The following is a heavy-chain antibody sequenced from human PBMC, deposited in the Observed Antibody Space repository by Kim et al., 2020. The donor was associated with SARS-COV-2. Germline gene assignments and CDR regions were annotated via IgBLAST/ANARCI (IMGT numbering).Heavy chain of an antibody. V-gene: IGHV3-30*02. CDR3: VKEAAFTTVVVDYYFDY. J-gene: IGHJ4*02. Sequence: VKCRFTISRDNSKNTLYLQMNCLRAEDTARYFCVKEAAFTTVVVDYYFDYWGQGTLVTVSS. D-gene: IGHD2-15*01.